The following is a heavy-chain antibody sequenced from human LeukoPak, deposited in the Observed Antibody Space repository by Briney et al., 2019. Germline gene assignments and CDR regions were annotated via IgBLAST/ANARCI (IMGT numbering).Heavy chain of an antibody. CDR1: GYTFTSYA. J-gene: IGHJ6*02. V-gene: IGHV1-3*01. CDR3: ASGIAAAGIHTGMDV. D-gene: IGHD6-13*01. Sequence: ASVKVSCKASGYTFTSYAMHWVRQAPGQRLEWMGGINAGNGNTKYSQKFQGRVTITRDTSASTAYMELSSLRSEDTAVYYCASGIAAAGIHTGMDVWGQGTTVTVSS. CDR2: INAGNGNT.